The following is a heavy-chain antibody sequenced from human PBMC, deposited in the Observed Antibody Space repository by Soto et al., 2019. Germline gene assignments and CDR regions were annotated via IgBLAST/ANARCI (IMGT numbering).Heavy chain of an antibody. CDR2: IGTAGDT. Sequence: LRLSCAASGFTFSSYDMHWVRQATGKGLEWVSAIGTAGDTYYPGSVKGRFTISRENAKNSLYLQMNSLRAGDTAVYYCARDMYSSSWYGGYYYGMDVWGQGTTVTVSS. V-gene: IGHV3-13*01. D-gene: IGHD6-13*01. CDR1: GFTFSSYD. CDR3: ARDMYSSSWYGGYYYGMDV. J-gene: IGHJ6*02.